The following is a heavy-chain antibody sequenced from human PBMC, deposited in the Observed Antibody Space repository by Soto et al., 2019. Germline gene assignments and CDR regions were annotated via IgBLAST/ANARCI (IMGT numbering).Heavy chain of an antibody. J-gene: IGHJ4*02. CDR2: TYYTADT. D-gene: IGHD6-19*01. Sequence: SETLSLTCTVSGVPIRSYFWSWIRQPPGKGLDWIGSTYYTADTKYSPSLESRATISADPSKKQFSLKLRSVAAADTAIYYCATTRGIAVGGSFDYWGQGIQVTVSS. CDR1: GVPIRSYF. V-gene: IGHV4-59*08. CDR3: ATTRGIAVGGSFDY.